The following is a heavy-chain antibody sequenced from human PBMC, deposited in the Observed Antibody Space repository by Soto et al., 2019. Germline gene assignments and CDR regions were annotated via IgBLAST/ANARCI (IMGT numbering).Heavy chain of an antibody. CDR1: GYTFTSYG. J-gene: IGHJ6*02. CDR3: ARDQSPSSGWPGMDV. D-gene: IGHD6-19*01. CDR2: INPNSGGT. V-gene: IGHV1-2*02. Sequence: ASVKVSCKASGYTFTSYGFSWVLQAPGQGLEWMGWINPNSGGTNYAQKFQGRVTMTRDTSISTAYMELNRLRSDDTAVYYCARDQSPSSGWPGMDVWGQGTTVTVSS.